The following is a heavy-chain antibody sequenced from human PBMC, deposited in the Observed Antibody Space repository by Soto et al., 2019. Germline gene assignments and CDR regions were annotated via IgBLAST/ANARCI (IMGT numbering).Heavy chain of an antibody. Sequence: GGSLRLSCAASGFTFSGYPMHWVRQAPGKGLEWVALISYDGSNTYYYDSVKGRFTISRDNSNNTLFLQMNSLRPEDTAVYYCARDLGVPASARHFFDPWGRGTLVTVSS. CDR1: GFTFSGYP. D-gene: IGHD2-2*01. CDR3: ARDLGVPASARHFFDP. CDR2: ISYDGSNT. V-gene: IGHV3-30-3*01. J-gene: IGHJ5*02.